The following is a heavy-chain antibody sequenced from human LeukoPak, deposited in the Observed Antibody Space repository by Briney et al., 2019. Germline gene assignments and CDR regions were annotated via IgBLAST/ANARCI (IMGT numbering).Heavy chain of an antibody. J-gene: IGHJ6*02. D-gene: IGHD3-10*01. CDR3: ARERYYYGSGSPRWYGMDV. CDR2: IYYSGST. V-gene: IGHV4-59*01. CDR1: GGSISSYY. Sequence: SETLSLTCPVSGGSISSYYWSWIRQPPGKGLEWIGYIYYSGSTNYNPSLKSRVTISVDTSKNQFSLKLSSVTAADTAVYYCARERYYYGSGSPRWYGMDVWGQGTTVTVSS.